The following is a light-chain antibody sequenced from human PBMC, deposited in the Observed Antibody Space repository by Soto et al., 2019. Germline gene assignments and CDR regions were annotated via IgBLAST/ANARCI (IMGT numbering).Light chain of an antibody. J-gene: IGKJ4*01. CDR2: GAS. CDR1: LGIGSY. Sequence: DIQLTQSPSFLSASVGDRVTITCRASLGIGSYVAWYQQKPGKAPKLLIYGASSLQSGVPSRFSGSGSGTEFTLTISSLQPEDFATYYCQHLNSYPLTFGGGTKVEIK. V-gene: IGKV1-9*01. CDR3: QHLNSYPLT.